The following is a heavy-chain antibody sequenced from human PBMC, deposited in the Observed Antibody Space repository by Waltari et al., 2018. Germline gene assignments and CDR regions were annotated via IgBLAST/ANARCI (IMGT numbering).Heavy chain of an antibody. D-gene: IGHD3-22*01. J-gene: IGHJ4*02. Sequence: EIQLVESGGGLIQPGGSLRLSCAASGLTFRTYAMSWVRQAPGMGLDVGSAMSTRGASTYYAASVKVRFTISRDNSKNTLHLQMNSLRADDTAVYYCARVGGGNYDDSGSASRFDYWGQGTLVTVSS. CDR3: ARVGGGNYDDSGSASRFDY. CDR1: GLTFRTYA. V-gene: IGHV3-23*04. CDR2: MSTRGAST.